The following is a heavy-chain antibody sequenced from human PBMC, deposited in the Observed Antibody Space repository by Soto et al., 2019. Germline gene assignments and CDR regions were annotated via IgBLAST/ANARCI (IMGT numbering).Heavy chain of an antibody. CDR1: GGSISSYY. CDR3: ARNYDFWSGTPGANAFDI. CDR2: IYYSGST. J-gene: IGHJ3*02. V-gene: IGHV4-59*01. Sequence: PSETLSLTCTVSGGSISSYYCSWIRQPPGKGLEWIGYIYYSGSTNYNPSLRSRVTISVDTSKNQFSLKLSSVTAADTAVYYCARNYDFWSGTPGANAFDIWGQGTMVTVSS. D-gene: IGHD3-3*01.